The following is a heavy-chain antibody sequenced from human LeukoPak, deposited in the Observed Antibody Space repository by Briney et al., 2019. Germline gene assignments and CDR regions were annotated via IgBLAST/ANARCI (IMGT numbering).Heavy chain of an antibody. J-gene: IGHJ4*02. CDR2: INAREGAT. V-gene: IGHV3-23*01. D-gene: IGHD3-16*02. CDR1: GLTFSAYS. CDR3: ANYDYVWGSHRHFEY. Sequence: GGSLRLSCTVSGLTFSAYSLIWVRQAPQKGLEWVSVINAREGATYYADSMRGRFTIVRANSRHLVLMLMNSLRAEDTAVYYCANYDYVWGSHRHFEYWGQGTLVTVSS.